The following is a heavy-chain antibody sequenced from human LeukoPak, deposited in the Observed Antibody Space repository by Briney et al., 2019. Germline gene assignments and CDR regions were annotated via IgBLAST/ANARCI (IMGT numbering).Heavy chain of an antibody. CDR1: GGSISSYY. J-gene: IGHJ5*02. Sequence: SETLSLTCTVSGGSISSYYWSWIRQSPGKGLEWIGYIYYSGSTNYNPSLKSRVTISVDTSKNQFSLKLSSVTAADTAVYYCARVRDYVWGSYRPRVSWFDPWGQGTLVTVSS. CDR3: ARVRDYVWGSYRPRVSWFDP. V-gene: IGHV4-59*13. D-gene: IGHD3-16*02. CDR2: IYYSGST.